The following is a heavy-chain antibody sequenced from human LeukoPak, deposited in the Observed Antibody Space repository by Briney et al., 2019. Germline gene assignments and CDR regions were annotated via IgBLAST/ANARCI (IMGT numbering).Heavy chain of an antibody. V-gene: IGHV3-53*01. J-gene: IGHJ4*02. D-gene: IGHD1-14*01. Sequence: PGGSLRLSCAASGFTFTTYAINWVRQAPGKGLEWVSVLYSDGNTKYADSVQGRFTISRDNSKNTLYLEMNSLGPDDTAVYYCARGVEPLAANTLAYWGQGTLVTVSS. CDR2: LYSDGNT. CDR3: ARGVEPLAANTLAY. CDR1: GFTFTTYA.